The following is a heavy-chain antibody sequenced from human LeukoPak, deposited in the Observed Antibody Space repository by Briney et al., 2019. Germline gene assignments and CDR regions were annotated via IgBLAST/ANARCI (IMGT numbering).Heavy chain of an antibody. CDR2: ISYDGSNK. CDR1: GFTFSSYG. CDR3: GGALGSPLDH. D-gene: IGHD1-26*01. Sequence: PGRSLRLSCAASGFTFSSYGMHWVRQAPGKGLEWVAVISYDGSNKYYADSVKGRFTISRDNAKNTLYLQMNSLRVEDTAVYYCGGALGSPLDHWGQGTLVTVSS. V-gene: IGHV3-30*03. J-gene: IGHJ4*02.